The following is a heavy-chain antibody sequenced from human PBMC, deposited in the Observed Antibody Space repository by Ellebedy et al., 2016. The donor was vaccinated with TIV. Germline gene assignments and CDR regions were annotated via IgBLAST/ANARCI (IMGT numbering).Heavy chain of an antibody. D-gene: IGHD6-19*01. CDR1: GDSVSSDSAA. Sequence: SQTLSLTXXISGDSVSSDSAAWHWIRQSPSSGLEWLGRTYYRSKWYNDYAVSVKSRIVINPDTSKNQFSLQLSSVTPEDTAVYYCARGAVAGVRYYFDFWGRGTLVTVSS. J-gene: IGHJ4*02. CDR3: ARGAVAGVRYYFDF. V-gene: IGHV6-1*01. CDR2: TYYRSKWYN.